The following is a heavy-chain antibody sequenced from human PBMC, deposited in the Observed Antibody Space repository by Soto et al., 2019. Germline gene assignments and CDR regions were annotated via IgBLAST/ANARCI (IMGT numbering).Heavy chain of an antibody. CDR1: GGSISSSNW. CDR3: ARSPPRGDSSGYRQYFDY. D-gene: IGHD3-22*01. CDR2: SYHSGST. J-gene: IGHJ4*02. Sequence: QVQLQESGPGLVKPSGTLSLTCAVSGGSISSSNWWSWVRQPAGKGLEWIGESYHSGSTNYNPSLKSRVTISVDKSKNQFSLKLSSVTAADTAVYYCARSPPRGDSSGYRQYFDYWGQGTLVTVSS. V-gene: IGHV4-4*02.